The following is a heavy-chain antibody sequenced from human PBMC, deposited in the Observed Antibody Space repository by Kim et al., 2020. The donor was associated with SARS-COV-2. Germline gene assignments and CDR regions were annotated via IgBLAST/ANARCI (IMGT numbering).Heavy chain of an antibody. Sequence: YTSGRTHYNPSLQSRVTMSVDMSKNQFSLKLSSVTAADTAVYYCASALGHWGQGTLVTVSS. J-gene: IGHJ4*02. D-gene: IGHD3-16*02. CDR2: YTSGRT. V-gene: IGHV4-4*07. CDR3: ASALGH.